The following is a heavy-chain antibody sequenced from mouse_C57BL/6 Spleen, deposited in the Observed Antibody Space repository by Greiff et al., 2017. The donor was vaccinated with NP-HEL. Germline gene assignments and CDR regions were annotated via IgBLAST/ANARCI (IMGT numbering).Heavy chain of an antibody. V-gene: IGHV1-18*01. J-gene: IGHJ2*01. D-gene: IGHD1-1*01. CDR2: INPNNGGT. CDR1: GYTFTDYN. Sequence: VQLKQSGPELVKPGASVKIPCKASGYTFTDYNMDWVKQSHGKSLEWIGDINPNNGGTIYNQKFKGKATLTVDKSSSTAYMELRSLTSEDTAVYYCARSLTTVVAYYFDYWGQGTTLTVSS. CDR3: ARSLTTVVAYYFDY.